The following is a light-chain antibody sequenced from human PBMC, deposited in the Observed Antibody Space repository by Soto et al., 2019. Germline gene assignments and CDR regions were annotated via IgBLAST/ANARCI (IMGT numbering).Light chain of an antibody. Sequence: DIVMTQSPDSLAVSLGVRATINCKSSQSLLSSSNNKNYLAWYQQKPRQPTKLLIYLAVIRESGVPDRFSGSGSGRDFTLTFSSLQAEDVAVYYCQKDYSVYVTFGQGTTVEI. J-gene: IGKJ1*01. V-gene: IGKV4-1*01. CDR1: QSLLSSSNNKNY. CDR3: QKDYSVYVT. CDR2: LAV.